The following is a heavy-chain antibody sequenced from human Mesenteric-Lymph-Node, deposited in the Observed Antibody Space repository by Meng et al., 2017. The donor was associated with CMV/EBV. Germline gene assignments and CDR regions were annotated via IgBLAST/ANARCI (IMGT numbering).Heavy chain of an antibody. V-gene: IGHV6-1*01. CDR2: TYYRSKWFN. CDR3: ARGTWGFLDS. CDR1: GDGVSSNSAA. Sequence: SCAISGDGVSSNSAAWHWIRQSPSRGLEWLGRTYYRSKWFNDYAGSVKSRITIKPDTSRNQFSLQLNSVTPEDTAVYHCARGTWGFLDSWGQGTLVTVSS. D-gene: IGHD7-27*01. J-gene: IGHJ4*02.